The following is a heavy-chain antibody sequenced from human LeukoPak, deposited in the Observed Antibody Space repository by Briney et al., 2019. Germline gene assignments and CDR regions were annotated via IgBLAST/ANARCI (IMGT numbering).Heavy chain of an antibody. V-gene: IGHV5-51*01. CDR2: IYPGDSDT. D-gene: IGHD3-10*01. Sequence: GESLKISCKGSGYSFTTYWIGWVRQMPGKGLGWMGIIYPGDSDTRYSPSFQGQVTISADKSISTAYLQWSSLKASDTAMYYCARGIITMVRGVITPRVVNWFDPWGQGTLVTVSS. J-gene: IGHJ5*02. CDR3: ARGIITMVRGVITPRVVNWFDP. CDR1: GYSFTTYW.